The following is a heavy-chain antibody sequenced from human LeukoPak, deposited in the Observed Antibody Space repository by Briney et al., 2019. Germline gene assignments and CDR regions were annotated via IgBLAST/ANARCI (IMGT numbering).Heavy chain of an antibody. CDR2: ISAYNGNT. CDR3: ARGSYYYDSSGYYDY. Sequence: ASVKFSCKASGYTFTSYGISWVRQAPGQGLEWMGWISAYNGNTNYAQKLQGRVTMTTDTSTSTAYMELRSLRSDDTAVYYCARGSYYYDSSGYYDYWGQGTLVTVSS. CDR1: GYTFTSYG. V-gene: IGHV1-18*01. J-gene: IGHJ4*02. D-gene: IGHD3-22*01.